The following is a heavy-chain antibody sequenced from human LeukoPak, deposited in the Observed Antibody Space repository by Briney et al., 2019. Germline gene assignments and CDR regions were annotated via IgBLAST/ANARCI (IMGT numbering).Heavy chain of an antibody. CDR3: TSVLPSGGVHDY. CDR2: INSKTEGETT. D-gene: IGHD2-8*02. CDR1: GFTFSNAW. Sequence: GGSLRLYCAASGFTFSNAWMSWVRQAPGKGLEWVGSINSKTEGETTDYAAPVKDRFTISRNNSKNTLNLQMNSLKTEDTAVYYCTSVLPSGGVHDYWGQGTLVTVSS. J-gene: IGHJ4*02. V-gene: IGHV3-15*01.